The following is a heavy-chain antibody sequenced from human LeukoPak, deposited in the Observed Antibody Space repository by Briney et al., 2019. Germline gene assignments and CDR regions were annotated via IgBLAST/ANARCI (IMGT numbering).Heavy chain of an antibody. CDR2: ISGSGGST. V-gene: IGHV3-23*01. D-gene: IGHD2-15*01. Sequence: GGSLRLSCAASGFTFSSYAMSWVRQAPGKGLEWVSAISGSGGSTYYADSVKGRFTISRDNSKNTLYLQMNSLRAEDTAVYYCANQAGYCSGGSCYSGAFDIWGQGTMVTVSS. CDR3: ANQAGYCSGGSCYSGAFDI. J-gene: IGHJ3*02. CDR1: GFTFSSYA.